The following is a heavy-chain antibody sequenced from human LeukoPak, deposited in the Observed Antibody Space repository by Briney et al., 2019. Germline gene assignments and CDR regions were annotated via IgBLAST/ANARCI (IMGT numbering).Heavy chain of an antibody. V-gene: IGHV4-4*07. Sequence: SETLSLTCTVSGDSISGYYWSWARQPAGKGLEWIGRIYTSGTTNYNTNYNPSLKSRVTMSVDTSKNQLSLNLSSVTAADTAVYYCARETRQGSDFWGQGTLVTVSS. CDR3: ARETRQGSDF. CDR1: GDSISGYY. CDR2: IYTSGTTNYNT. J-gene: IGHJ4*02. D-gene: IGHD1-7*01.